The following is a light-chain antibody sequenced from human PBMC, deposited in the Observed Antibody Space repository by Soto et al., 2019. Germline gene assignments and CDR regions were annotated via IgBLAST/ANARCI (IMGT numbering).Light chain of an antibody. CDR2: GAS. J-gene: IGKJ4*01. Sequence: EIVMTQSPATLSVSPGERATLSCRASQSVSSNLAWYQQKPGQAPRLLIYGASTRATGIPARFSGSGSGTDFTLTISSLQPEDFATYYCQESYSSFRFGGGTKVDIK. V-gene: IGKV3-15*01. CDR3: QESYSSFR. CDR1: QSVSSN.